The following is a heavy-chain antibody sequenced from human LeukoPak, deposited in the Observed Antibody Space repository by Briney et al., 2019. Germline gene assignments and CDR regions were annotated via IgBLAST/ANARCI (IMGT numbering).Heavy chain of an antibody. CDR2: INHSGST. V-gene: IGHV4-34*01. CDR3: ARRRSGSVFDY. D-gene: IGHD3-10*01. CDR1: GGSFSGYY. Sequence: SETLSLTCAVYGGSFSGYYWSWIRQPPGKGLEWIGEINHSGSTNYNPSLKSRVTISVDTSKNQFSLKLSSVTAADTAVYYCARRRSGSVFDYWGQGILVTVSS. J-gene: IGHJ4*02.